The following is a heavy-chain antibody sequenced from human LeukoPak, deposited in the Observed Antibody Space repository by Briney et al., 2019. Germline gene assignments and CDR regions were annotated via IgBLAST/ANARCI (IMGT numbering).Heavy chain of an antibody. CDR3: ARAAYSSSSIWFDP. CDR1: GGSFSGYY. D-gene: IGHD6-6*01. J-gene: IGHJ5*02. V-gene: IGHV4-34*01. CDR2: INHSGST. Sequence: SETLSLTCAVYGGSFSGYYWSWIRQPPGKGLEGIGEINHSGSTNYNPSLKSRVTISVDTSKNQFSLKLSSVTAAHTAVYYCARAAYSSSSIWFDPWGQGTLVTVSS.